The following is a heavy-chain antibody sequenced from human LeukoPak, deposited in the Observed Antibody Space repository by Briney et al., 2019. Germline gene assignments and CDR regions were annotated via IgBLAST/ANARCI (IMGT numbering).Heavy chain of an antibody. CDR2: ISSSSSII. CDR1: GFTFTRHS. V-gene: IGHV3-48*04. D-gene: IGHD6-6*01. Sequence: GGSLRLSCAASGFTFTRHSMNWVRQAPGKGLEWVSYISSSSSIIYYADSVKGRFTISRDSAKNSLFLQMNSLRAEDTAVYYCARIGKLNAMDVWGQGTTVTVSS. CDR3: ARIGKLNAMDV. J-gene: IGHJ6*02.